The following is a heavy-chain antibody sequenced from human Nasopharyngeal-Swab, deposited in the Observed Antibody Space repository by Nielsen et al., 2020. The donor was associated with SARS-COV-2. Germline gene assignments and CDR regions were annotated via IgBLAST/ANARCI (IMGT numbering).Heavy chain of an antibody. V-gene: IGHV1-18*01. D-gene: IGHD3-22*01. CDR2: ISAYNGNT. CDR3: ARVTPTLYDSSGYLFDY. CDR1: GYTFTSYG. J-gene: IGHJ4*02. Sequence: ASVKVSCKASGYTFTSYGISWVRQAPGQGLEWMGWISAYNGNTNYAQKLQGRVTMTTDTSTSTAYTELRSLRSDDTAVYYCARVTPTLYDSSGYLFDYWGQGTLVTVSS.